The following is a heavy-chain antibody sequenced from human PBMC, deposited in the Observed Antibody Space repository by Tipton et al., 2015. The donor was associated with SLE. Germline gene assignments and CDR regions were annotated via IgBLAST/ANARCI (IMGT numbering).Heavy chain of an antibody. CDR3: ARGGTYHDSSGNIDY. CDR2: VYDIEFT. V-gene: IGHV4-61*01. Sequence: TLSLTCSVSGVSVSSRSYYWSWIRQPPGKGLEWIGYVYDIEFTNYNPSLKSRVTISLDTSKNQFSLKLSSVTAADTAVYYCARGGTYHDSSGNIDYWGQGTLVTASS. J-gene: IGHJ4*02. CDR1: GVSVSSRSYY. D-gene: IGHD3-22*01.